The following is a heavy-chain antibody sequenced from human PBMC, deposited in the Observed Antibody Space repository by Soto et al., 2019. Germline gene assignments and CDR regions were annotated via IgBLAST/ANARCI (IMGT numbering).Heavy chain of an antibody. CDR2: IIPIFGTA. J-gene: IGHJ6*02. Sequence: SVKVSCKASGGTFSSYAISWVRQAPGQGLEWMGGIIPIFGTANYAQKFQGRVTMTRNTSISTAYMGLSSLRSEDTAVYYCARGYSSRYGSNYYYGMDVWGQGTTVTVSS. V-gene: IGHV1-69*05. CDR3: ARGYSSRYGSNYYYGMDV. CDR1: GGTFSSYA. D-gene: IGHD2-21*01.